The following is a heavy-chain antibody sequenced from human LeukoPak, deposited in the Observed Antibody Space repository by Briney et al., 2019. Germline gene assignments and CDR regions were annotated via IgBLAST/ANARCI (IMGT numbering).Heavy chain of an antibody. J-gene: IGHJ4*02. D-gene: IGHD6-19*01. V-gene: IGHV3-23*01. CDR3: PKQSYASGWNPFDY. Sequence: GGSLRLSCAASGFTFSNYAMNWVRQAPGKGLEWVSTVSGGGVTTYYADSAKGRFTISRDNSKNTLYLQMNSLTAEDTAVYYCPKQSYASGWNPFDYWGQGILVTVSS. CDR2: VSGGGVTT. CDR1: GFTFSNYA.